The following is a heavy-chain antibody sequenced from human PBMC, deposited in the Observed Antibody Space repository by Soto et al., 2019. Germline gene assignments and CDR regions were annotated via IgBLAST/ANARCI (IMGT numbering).Heavy chain of an antibody. D-gene: IGHD3-3*01. CDR2: IIPIFGTA. CDR3: AGLPQMVFGVVITPNWFDP. CDR1: GGTFSSYT. V-gene: IGHV1-69*01. Sequence: QVQLVQSGAEVKKPGSSVKVSCKASGGTFSSYTISWVRQAPGQGLEWMGGIIPIFGTANYAQKFQGRVTITADESTSTAYMELSSLRSEDTAVYYCAGLPQMVFGVVITPNWFDPWGQGTLVTVSS. J-gene: IGHJ5*02.